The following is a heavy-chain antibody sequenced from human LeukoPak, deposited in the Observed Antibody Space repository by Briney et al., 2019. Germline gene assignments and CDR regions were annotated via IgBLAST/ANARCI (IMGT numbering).Heavy chain of an antibody. CDR2: MYYTGSS. V-gene: IGHV4-39*01. CDR1: GGSISSTRYY. CDR3: AGQSEVTGNY. Sequence: SETLSLTCSVSGGSISSTRYYWGWIRQPPGKGLDWIGSMYYTGSSYYNPSLKSRVTISADTSKNQFSLKMSSVTAADTAVYYCAGQSEVTGNYGGRGPLVTVSS. D-gene: IGHD2-21*02. J-gene: IGHJ4*02.